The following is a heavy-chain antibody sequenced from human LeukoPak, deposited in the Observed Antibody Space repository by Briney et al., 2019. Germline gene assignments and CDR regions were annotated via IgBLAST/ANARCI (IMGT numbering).Heavy chain of an antibody. CDR3: AKELAPYYQLHQD. D-gene: IGHD2-2*01. J-gene: IGHJ4*02. CDR2: VSTDGSNQ. V-gene: IGHV3-30*19. Sequence: GSLRLSCAASGFTFSSYGMHWVRQAPGKGLEWVAVVSTDGSNQFYADSVKGRFTISRDNSKNTLYLQMNSLRVEDTAVYYCAKELAPYYQLHQDWGQGTLVTVSS. CDR1: GFTFSSYG.